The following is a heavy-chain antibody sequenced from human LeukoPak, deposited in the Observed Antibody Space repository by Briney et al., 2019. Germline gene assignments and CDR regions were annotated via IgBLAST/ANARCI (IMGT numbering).Heavy chain of an antibody. CDR3: AREMNCSGKNCDDY. CDR2: INHSGST. D-gene: IGHD2-15*01. J-gene: IGHJ4*02. Sequence: SETPSLTCAVYGGSFSGYYWSWIRQPPGKGLEWIGEINHSGSTNYNPSLKSRVTISVDTSKNQFSLKLSSVTAADTAVYYCAREMNCSGKNCDDYWGQGTLVTVSS. CDR1: GGSFSGYY. V-gene: IGHV4-34*01.